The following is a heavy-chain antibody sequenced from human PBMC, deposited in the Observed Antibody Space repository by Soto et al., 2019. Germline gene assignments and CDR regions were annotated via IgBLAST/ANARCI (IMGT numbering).Heavy chain of an antibody. CDR1: GGSISSSNW. V-gene: IGHV4-4*02. J-gene: IGHJ4*02. Sequence: QVQLHESGPGLVKPSGTLSLTCAVSGGSISSSNWWSWVRQPPGKGLEWIGEIYHSGSTNYNPSLKSRVTISVDKSKNQFSLKLSSVTAADTAVYYCAKDGDGWPRHGYFDYWGQGTLVTVSS. CDR2: IYHSGST. CDR3: AKDGDGWPRHGYFDY. D-gene: IGHD6-19*01.